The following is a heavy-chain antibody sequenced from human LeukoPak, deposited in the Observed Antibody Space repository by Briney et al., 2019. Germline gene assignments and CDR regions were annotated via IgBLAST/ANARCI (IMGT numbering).Heavy chain of an antibody. CDR1: GGSISSSNW. V-gene: IGHV4-4*02. CDR2: IYHSGST. Sequence: SETLSLTCAVSGGSISSSNWWSWVRQPPGKGLEWIGQIYHSGSTNYNPSLKSRVAISVDKSKNQFSLNLISVTAADTAVYYCARAGLGYCTSASCYLSLDYWGQGTLVTVSS. D-gene: IGHD2-2*01. J-gene: IGHJ4*02. CDR3: ARAGLGYCTSASCYLSLDY.